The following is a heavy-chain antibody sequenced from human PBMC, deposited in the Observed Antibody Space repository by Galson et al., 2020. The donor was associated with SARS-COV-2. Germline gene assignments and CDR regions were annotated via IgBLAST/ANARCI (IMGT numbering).Heavy chain of an antibody. D-gene: IGHD3-10*02. CDR3: ARISVCSRSYYSGWFDP. Sequence: SGPTLVKPTQTLTLTCTFSGFSLSTSGICVSWIRQPTGKAVEWLARIDWDGDKYYSTSLKTRLTISKDTSKNQVVLTMTNMDPVDTATYYCARISVCSRSYYSGWFDPWGQGTLVTVSS. CDR2: IDWDGDK. J-gene: IGHJ5*02. CDR1: GFSLSTSGIC. V-gene: IGHV2-70*11.